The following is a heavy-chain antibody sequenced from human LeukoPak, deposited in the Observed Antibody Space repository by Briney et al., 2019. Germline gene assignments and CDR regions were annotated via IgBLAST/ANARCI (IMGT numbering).Heavy chain of an antibody. D-gene: IGHD6-13*01. J-gene: IGHJ5*02. Sequence: PSETLSLTCTVSGGSIRSSYYYWGWIRQPPGKGLEWIGSIYDSGSTYYNPSLKSRVTISVDTSKNQFSLKLSSVTAADTAVYYCARNRPGIAAGKGYNWFDPWGQGTLVTVSS. CDR3: ARNRPGIAAGKGYNWFDP. V-gene: IGHV4-39*01. CDR1: GGSIRSSYYY. CDR2: IYDSGST.